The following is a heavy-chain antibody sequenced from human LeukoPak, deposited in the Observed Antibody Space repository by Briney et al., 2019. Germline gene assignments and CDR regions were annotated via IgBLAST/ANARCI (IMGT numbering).Heavy chain of an antibody. CDR1: GGTFSSYA. CDR2: IIPIFGTA. J-gene: IGHJ5*02. Sequence: EASVKVSCKASGGTFSSYAISWVRQAPGQGLEWMGGIIPIFGTASYAQKFQGRVTMTRDMSTSTDYMELSSLRSEDTAVYYCARDNSVEDTAWWFDPWGQGTLVTVSS. D-gene: IGHD4-23*01. CDR3: ARDNSVEDTAWWFDP. V-gene: IGHV1-69*05.